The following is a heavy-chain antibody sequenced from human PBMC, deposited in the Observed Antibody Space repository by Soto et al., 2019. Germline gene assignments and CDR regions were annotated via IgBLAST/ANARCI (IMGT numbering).Heavy chain of an antibody. CDR1: GFTFSSYA. CDR2: ISGSGGST. D-gene: IGHD6-13*01. V-gene: IGHV3-23*01. CDR3: AKDTRAAADPYYFDS. J-gene: IGHJ4*02. Sequence: GGSLRLSCAASGFTFSSYAMGWVRQAPGKGLERVSAISGSGGSTYYADSVKGRFTISRDNSKNTLYPQMNSLRAEDTAIYYCAKDTRAAADPYYFDSWGQGTLVIVSS.